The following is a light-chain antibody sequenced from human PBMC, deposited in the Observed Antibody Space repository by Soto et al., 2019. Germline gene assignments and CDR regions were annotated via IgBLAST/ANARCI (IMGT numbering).Light chain of an antibody. V-gene: IGLV2-14*01. CDR3: SSYTSSSPLV. CDR2: DVS. Sequence: QSALTQPASVSGSPGQSITISCTGTSSDVGGYNYVSRYQQHPGKAPKLMIYDVSNRPSGVSNRFSGSKSGNTASLTISGLQAEDEADYYCSSYTSSSPLVFGGGTKLTVL. J-gene: IGLJ3*02. CDR1: SSDVGGYNY.